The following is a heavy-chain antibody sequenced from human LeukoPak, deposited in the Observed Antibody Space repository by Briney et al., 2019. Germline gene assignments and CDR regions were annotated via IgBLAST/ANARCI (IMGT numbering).Heavy chain of an antibody. V-gene: IGHV3-30*02. CDR2: IRYDGSNK. D-gene: IGHD2-2*01. J-gene: IGHJ4*02. CDR1: GFTFSSYG. Sequence: GGSLRLSCAASGFTFSSYGMHWVRQAPGKGLEWVAFIRYDGSNKYYADSVKGRFTISRDNSKNTLYLQMNSLRAEDTVVYYCAKMFVVVPAATRSPIDYWGQGTLVTVSS. CDR3: AKMFVVVPAATRSPIDY.